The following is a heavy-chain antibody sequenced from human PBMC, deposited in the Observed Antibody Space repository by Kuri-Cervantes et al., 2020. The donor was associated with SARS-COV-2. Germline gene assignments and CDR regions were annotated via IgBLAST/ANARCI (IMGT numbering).Heavy chain of an antibody. Sequence: ASVKVSCKASGYTFTGYYMHWVRQAPGQGLEWMGWINPNSGGTNYAQKFQGRVTVTRDTSISTAYMELSRLRSDDTAVYYCARDSGSYLRWFDPWGQGTLVTVSS. CDR2: INPNSGGT. CDR1: GYTFTGYY. D-gene: IGHD1-26*01. CDR3: ARDSGSYLRWFDP. V-gene: IGHV1-2*02. J-gene: IGHJ5*02.